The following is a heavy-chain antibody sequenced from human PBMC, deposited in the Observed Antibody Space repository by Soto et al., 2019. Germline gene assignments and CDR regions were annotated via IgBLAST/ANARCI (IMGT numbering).Heavy chain of an antibody. CDR2: IKSKGSGGAV. D-gene: IGHD3-16*01. Sequence: EVRLVESGGGSVKPEGSLRLSCAAAGLRLSDGWMNWVRQTPGKGLEWVGRIKSKGSGGAVDYAAPVNGRFTISRDDYENMLYLQTKNLKADVTGIYYGTRRPKAGDGGVDPLAYWGQGAVVTVSS. CDR1: GLRLSDGW. V-gene: IGHV3-15*07. CDR3: TRRPKAGDGGVDPLAY. J-gene: IGHJ4*02.